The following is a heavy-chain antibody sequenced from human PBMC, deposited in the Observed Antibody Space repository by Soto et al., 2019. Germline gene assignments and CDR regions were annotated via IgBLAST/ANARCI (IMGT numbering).Heavy chain of an antibody. D-gene: IGHD1-26*01. J-gene: IGHJ6*02. CDR2: IYSGGST. CDR1: GFTVSSNY. V-gene: IGHV3-53*02. CDR3: ARDSLSWDRCMDV. Sequence: EVQLVETGGGLIQPGGSLRLSCAASGFTVSSNYMSWVRQAPGKGLEWVSVIYSGGSTYYADSVKGRFTISRDNSKNTLYLQMNSLRAEDTAVYYCARDSLSWDRCMDVWGQGTTVTVSS.